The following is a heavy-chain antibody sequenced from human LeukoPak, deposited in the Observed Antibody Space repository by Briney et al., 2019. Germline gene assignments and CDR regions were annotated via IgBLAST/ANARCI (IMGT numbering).Heavy chain of an antibody. V-gene: IGHV4-59*01. CDR3: ARGRDGYTFGY. J-gene: IGHJ4*02. Sequence: PSETLSLTCTVSGGSINTYYWSWIRQPPGKGLEWIGYIYYSGSTNYNPSLKSRVTISVDTSKSQFSLKLSPVTPADTAVYYCARGRDGYTFGYWGQGTLVTVSS. CDR2: IYYSGST. CDR1: GGSINTYY. D-gene: IGHD5-24*01.